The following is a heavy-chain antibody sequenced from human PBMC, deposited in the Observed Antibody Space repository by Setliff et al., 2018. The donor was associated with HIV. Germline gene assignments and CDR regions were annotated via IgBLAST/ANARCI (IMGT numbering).Heavy chain of an antibody. Sequence: SETLSLTCAVYGGSFSGYSWIWIRQPPGKGLEWIGEINHSGSANYNPSLKSRVTISLDTSRNQFSLKLSSVTAADTAVYYCARAPTVVTLLDYWGQGTLVTVSS. D-gene: IGHD4-17*01. CDR3: ARAPTVVTLLDY. V-gene: IGHV4-34*01. J-gene: IGHJ4*02. CDR1: GGSFSGYS. CDR2: INHSGSA.